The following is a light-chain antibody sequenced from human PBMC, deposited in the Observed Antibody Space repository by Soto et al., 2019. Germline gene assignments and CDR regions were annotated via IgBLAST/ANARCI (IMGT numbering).Light chain of an antibody. CDR2: VAS. J-gene: IGKJ5*01. CDR3: GAYNNLAPT. CDR1: PSVSSS. V-gene: IGKV3-15*01. Sequence: EIVMTQSTATLSVSPGERATLSCRASPSVSSSFAWYQQNPRQAPRLLIFVASTRATGISARFSGSRSGNYSTHPIAVRWSENFGVYYCGAYNNLAPTFGQGTRLEIK.